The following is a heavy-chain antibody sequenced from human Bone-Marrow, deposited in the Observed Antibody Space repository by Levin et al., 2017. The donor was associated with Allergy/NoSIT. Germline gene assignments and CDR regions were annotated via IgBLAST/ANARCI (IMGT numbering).Heavy chain of an antibody. Sequence: SQTLSLTCTVSGGSISSDNYYWTWIRQPPGKGLECIGYTYYNGRTYYNPSLKSRVTISVDTSKNQFSLKLDSVTAADTAVYYCARVRDGYNFGDYYFDSWGQGTLVIVSS. CDR2: TYYNGRT. CDR1: GGSISSDNYY. CDR3: ARVRDGYNFGDYYFDS. V-gene: IGHV4-30-4*01. D-gene: IGHD5-24*01. J-gene: IGHJ4*02.